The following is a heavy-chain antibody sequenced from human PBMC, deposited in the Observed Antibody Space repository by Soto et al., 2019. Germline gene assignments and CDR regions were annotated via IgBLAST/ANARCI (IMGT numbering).Heavy chain of an antibody. J-gene: IGHJ4*02. V-gene: IGHV1-18*01. D-gene: IGHD3-10*01. CDR1: GYTFTSYG. Sequence: QVQLVQSGAEVKKPGASVKVSCKASGYTFTSYGISWVRQAPGQGLEWMGWISAYNGNTNYAQKLQGRVTMTTDTSTSTAYMELRSLRSDDTAVYYCAREARAMVRGVIVYYFDYWGQGTLVTVSS. CDR2: ISAYNGNT. CDR3: AREARAMVRGVIVYYFDY.